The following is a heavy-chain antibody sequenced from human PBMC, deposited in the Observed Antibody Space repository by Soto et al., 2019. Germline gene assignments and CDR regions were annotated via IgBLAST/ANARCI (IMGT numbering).Heavy chain of an antibody. CDR3: ARDKDWAFDY. CDR1: GFTVSSYS. D-gene: IGHD2-21*01. J-gene: IGHJ4*02. Sequence: GGSLRLSCVPSGFTVSSYSMVWVRQAPGKGLEWISYIFATSATIYYADSVKGRFTVSRDNTQNSLFLLMNSLRAEDTAIYFCARDKDWAFDYWGQGTQVTVSS. V-gene: IGHV3-48*04. CDR2: IFATSATI.